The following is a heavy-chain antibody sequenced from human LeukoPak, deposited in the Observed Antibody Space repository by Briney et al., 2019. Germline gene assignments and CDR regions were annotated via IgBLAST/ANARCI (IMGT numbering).Heavy chain of an antibody. J-gene: IGHJ4*02. Sequence: PGGSLRLSCAASGFTFSSYSMNWVRQAPGKGLEWVSAISGSGGSTYYADSVKGRFTISRDNSKNTLYLQMNSLRAEDTAVYYCAKGGYSSSPPFDYWGQGTLVTVSS. CDR2: ISGSGGST. D-gene: IGHD6-13*01. CDR1: GFTFSSYS. V-gene: IGHV3-23*01. CDR3: AKGGYSSSPPFDY.